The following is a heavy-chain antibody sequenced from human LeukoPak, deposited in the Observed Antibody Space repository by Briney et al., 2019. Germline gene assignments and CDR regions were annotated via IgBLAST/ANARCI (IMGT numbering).Heavy chain of an antibody. CDR1: GGTFSSYA. J-gene: IGHJ4*02. D-gene: IGHD6-13*01. Sequence: ASVKVSCKASGGTFSSYAISWVRQAPGQGLEWMGRIIPIFGTANYAQKFQGRVTITTDESTSTAYMELSSLRSEDTAVYYCARDDNSWTDFWGQGTLVTVSS. CDR2: IIPIFGTA. CDR3: ARDDNSWTDF. V-gene: IGHV1-69*05.